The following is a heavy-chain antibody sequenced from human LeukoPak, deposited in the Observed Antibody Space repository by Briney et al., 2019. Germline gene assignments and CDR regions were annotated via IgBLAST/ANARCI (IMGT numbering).Heavy chain of an antibody. D-gene: IGHD3-9*01. CDR1: GFTFSSYA. Sequence: GGSLRLSCAASGFTFSSYAMHWVRQAPGKGLEWVAVISYDGSNKYYADSVKGRFTISRDNSKNTLYLQMNSLRAEDTAVYYCAKEGYDILTGYWFDYWGQGTLVTVSS. CDR3: AKEGYDILTGYWFDY. V-gene: IGHV3-30*04. CDR2: ISYDGSNK. J-gene: IGHJ4*02.